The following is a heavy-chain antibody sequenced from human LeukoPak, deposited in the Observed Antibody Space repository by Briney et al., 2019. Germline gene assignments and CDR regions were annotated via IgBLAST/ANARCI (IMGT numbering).Heavy chain of an antibody. D-gene: IGHD3-3*02. Sequence: PSETLSLTCAVSGASMNTHYWSWIRQPPGKGLEWIGYMLDTVTTKDNPSLKNRCTLSSDTTKNQFSLRLSSVTAAHTAVYYCANIKRGSIFGYFDFWGQGIPVTVSS. CDR1: GASMNTHY. V-gene: IGHV4-59*11. J-gene: IGHJ4*02. CDR2: MLDTVTT. CDR3: ANIKRGSIFGYFDF.